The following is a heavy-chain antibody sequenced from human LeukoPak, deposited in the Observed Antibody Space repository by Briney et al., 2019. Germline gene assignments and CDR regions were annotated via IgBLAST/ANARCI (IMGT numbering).Heavy chain of an antibody. J-gene: IGHJ2*01. V-gene: IGHV3-23*01. CDR1: GFTFSSYA. D-gene: IGHD3-10*01. CDR2: ISGSGGST. CDR3: AKEPWGYYGSGSHWYFDL. Sequence: GGSLRLSCAASGFTFSSYAMSWVRQAPGKGLEWVSAISGSGGSTYYADSVKGRFTISRDNSKNTLYLQMNSLRAEDTAVYYCAKEPWGYYGSGSHWYFDLWGRGTLVTVSS.